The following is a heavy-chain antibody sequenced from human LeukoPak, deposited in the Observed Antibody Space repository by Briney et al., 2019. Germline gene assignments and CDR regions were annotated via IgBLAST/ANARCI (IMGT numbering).Heavy chain of an antibody. Sequence: ASVKVSCKASGYTFTSYYMHWVRQAPGQGIEWMGIINPSGGSTSYAQKFQGRVTMTRDMSTSTVYMELSSLRSEDTAVYYCARGVGATTRYFQHWGQGTLVTGSS. D-gene: IGHD1-26*01. J-gene: IGHJ1*01. CDR1: GYTFTSYY. V-gene: IGHV1-46*01. CDR2: INPSGGST. CDR3: ARGVGATTRYFQH.